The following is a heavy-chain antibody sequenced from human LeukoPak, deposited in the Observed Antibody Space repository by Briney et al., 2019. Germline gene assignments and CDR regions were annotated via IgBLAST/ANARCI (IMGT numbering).Heavy chain of an antibody. V-gene: IGHV3-23*01. CDR2: ISGSGDST. J-gene: IGHJ4*02. CDR1: GFTFSSYS. Sequence: GGSLRLSCEASGFTFSSYSMNWVRQTPGKGLEWVSSISGSGDSTFYADSVKGRFSISRDNSKNTLYLQVNGLRTEDTAVYYCAKDRLLNCRGDCYIFDYWGQGTVVTVSS. CDR3: AKDRLLNCRGDCYIFDY. D-gene: IGHD2-21*02.